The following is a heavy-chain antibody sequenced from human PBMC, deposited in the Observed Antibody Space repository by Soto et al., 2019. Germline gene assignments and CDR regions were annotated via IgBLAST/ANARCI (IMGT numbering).Heavy chain of an antibody. CDR3: ARGGMGYDSSGYYGGG. CDR2: ISGSGSQT. Sequence: EVQLLESGGGLVQPGGSLRLSCAASGFTFNNYAMSWVRQAPGKGLQWVSGISGSGSQTYHVDSVKGRFTISRDNFRNTLYLQMNSLRAEDTAVYYCARGGMGYDSSGYYGGGWGQGTLVTVSS. J-gene: IGHJ4*02. V-gene: IGHV3-23*01. D-gene: IGHD3-22*01. CDR1: GFTFNNYA.